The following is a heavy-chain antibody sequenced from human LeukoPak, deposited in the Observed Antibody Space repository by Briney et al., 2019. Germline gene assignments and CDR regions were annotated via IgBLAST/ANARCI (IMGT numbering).Heavy chain of an antibody. J-gene: IGHJ6*02. CDR2: MNPNSGNT. Sequence: ASVEVSCKASGYTFTSYDINWVRQATGQGLEWMGWMNPNSGNTGYAQKFQGRVTMTRNTSISTAYMELSSLRSEDTGVYYCARAPNYYGSGSYWPYYYYGMDVWGQGTTVTVSS. V-gene: IGHV1-8*01. CDR1: GYTFTSYD. D-gene: IGHD3-10*01. CDR3: ARAPNYYGSGSYWPYYYYGMDV.